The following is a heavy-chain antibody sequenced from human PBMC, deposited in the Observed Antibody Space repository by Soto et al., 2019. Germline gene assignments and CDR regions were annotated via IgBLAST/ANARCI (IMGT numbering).Heavy chain of an antibody. V-gene: IGHV1-18*01. J-gene: IGHJ4*02. CDR2: IGANEGNT. Sequence: QVQLVQSGPELKKPGASVKVSCKASGFTLITYGIDWVRQAPGQGLEWMGWIGANEGNTNFAQKLQGRVNLTTDTSKDTAYMEPGSLRSDDTALYYCARHRSSGWPETPSFDYWGQGTLVTVAS. CDR3: ARHRSSGWPETPSFDY. CDR1: GFTLITYG. D-gene: IGHD6-19*01.